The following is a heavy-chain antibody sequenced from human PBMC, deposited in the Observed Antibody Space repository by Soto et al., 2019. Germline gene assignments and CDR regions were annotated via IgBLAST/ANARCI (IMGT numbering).Heavy chain of an antibody. Sequence: SETLSLTCTVSGGSISSGGYYWSWIRQHPGKGLEWIGYIYYSGSTYYNPSLKSRVTISVDTSKNQFSLKLSSVTAADTAVYYCARDRLPAAPYYYYGMDVWGQGTTVTVSS. J-gene: IGHJ6*02. CDR2: IYYSGST. D-gene: IGHD2-2*01. CDR3: ARDRLPAAPYYYYGMDV. CDR1: GGSISSGGYY. V-gene: IGHV4-31*03.